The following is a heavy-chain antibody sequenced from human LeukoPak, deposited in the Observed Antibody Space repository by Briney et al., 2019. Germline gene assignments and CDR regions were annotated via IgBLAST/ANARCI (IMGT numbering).Heavy chain of an antibody. V-gene: IGHV3-53*04. CDR3: ARDVPHSSGWYWYFDL. CDR1: GFTFTNAW. Sequence: GGSLRLSCAASGFTFTNAWMSWVRQAPGKGLEWVSVIYSGGSTYYADSVKDRFTISRHNSKNTLYLQMNSLRAEDTAVYYCARDVPHSSGWYWYFDLWGRGTLVTVSS. D-gene: IGHD6-19*01. J-gene: IGHJ2*01. CDR2: IYSGGST.